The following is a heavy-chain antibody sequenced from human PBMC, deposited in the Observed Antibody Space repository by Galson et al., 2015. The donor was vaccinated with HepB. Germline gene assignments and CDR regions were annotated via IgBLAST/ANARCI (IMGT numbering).Heavy chain of an antibody. J-gene: IGHJ6*02. CDR3: ARAVKDIVVVPAAPGENYYYYGMDV. CDR1: GYSFTSYW. D-gene: IGHD2-2*01. CDR2: IYPGDSDT. Sequence: QSGAEVKKPGESLKISCKGSGYSFTSYWIGWVRQMPGKGLEWMGIIYPGDSDTRYSPSFQGQVTISADKSISTAYLQWSSLKASDTAMYYCARAVKDIVVVPAAPGENYYYYGMDVWGQGTTVTVSS. V-gene: IGHV5-51*01.